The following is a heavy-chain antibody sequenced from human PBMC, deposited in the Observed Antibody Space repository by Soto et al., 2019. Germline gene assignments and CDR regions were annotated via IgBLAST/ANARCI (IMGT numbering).Heavy chain of an antibody. CDR3: ARVSYGMDV. CDR1: GDSISSDGYY. J-gene: IGHJ6*02. CDR2: IYYSGSS. V-gene: IGHV4-31*03. Sequence: SETLSLTCTVSGDSISSDGYYWRWMRQHPGKGLEWIGYIYYSGSSYYNPSLKSRVTISVDASKNQFSLKLSSVTAADTAVYYCARVSYGMDVWGQGTTVTVSS.